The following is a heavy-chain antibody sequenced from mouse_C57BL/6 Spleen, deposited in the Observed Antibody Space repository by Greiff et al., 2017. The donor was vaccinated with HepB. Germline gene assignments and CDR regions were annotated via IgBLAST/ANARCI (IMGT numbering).Heavy chain of an antibody. CDR2: IDPSDSYT. V-gene: IGHV1-69*01. D-gene: IGHD2-3*01. Sequence: QVHVKQPGAELVMPGASVKLSCKASGYTFTSYWMHWVKQRPGQGLEWIGDIDPSDSYTNYNQNFKGKSTLTVDKSSSTAYMQLSSLTSEDSAVYYCTRSEDGYFAWFAYWGQGTLVTVSA. CDR3: TRSEDGYFAWFAY. J-gene: IGHJ3*01. CDR1: GYTFTSYW.